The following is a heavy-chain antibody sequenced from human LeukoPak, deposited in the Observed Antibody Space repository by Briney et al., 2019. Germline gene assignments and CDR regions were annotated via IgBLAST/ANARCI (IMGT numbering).Heavy chain of an antibody. CDR3: AKEGVEMATQSSIGAFDI. D-gene: IGHD5-24*01. CDR1: GFTFGDYA. CDR2: ISSISSTI. Sequence: AGGSLRLSCTASGFTFGDYAMTWVRQAPGKGLEWVSYISSISSTIYYADSVKGQFTISRDNAKNSLSLQMNSLRAEDTAVSYYAKEGVEMATQSSIGAFDIWGQGTMVTVSS. V-gene: IGHV3-48*01. J-gene: IGHJ3*02.